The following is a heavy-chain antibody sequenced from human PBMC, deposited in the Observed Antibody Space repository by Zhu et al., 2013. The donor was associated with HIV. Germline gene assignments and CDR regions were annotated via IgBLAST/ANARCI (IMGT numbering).Heavy chain of an antibody. Sequence: QVQLVQSGAEVKKPGSSVKVSCKASGGTFSSYAISWVRQAPGQGLEWMGGIIPIFGTANYAQKFQGRVTITADESTSTAYMELSSLRSEDTAVYYCARDCGTATVVTPVYGMDVWGQGTTVTVSS. CDR3: ARDCGTATVVTPVYGMDV. CDR1: GGTFSSYA. CDR2: IIPIFGTA. D-gene: IGHD4-17*01. J-gene: IGHJ6*02. V-gene: IGHV1-69*01.